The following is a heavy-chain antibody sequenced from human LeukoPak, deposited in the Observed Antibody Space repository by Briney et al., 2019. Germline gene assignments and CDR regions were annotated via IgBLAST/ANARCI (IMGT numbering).Heavy chain of an antibody. J-gene: IGHJ5*01. D-gene: IGHD3-10*01. Sequence: GGSLRLSCAASEFVFSDYWMSWVRQAPGKGLEWVANIKQGGREEKYVGSVKGRFAISRDDAKSTLYLQMDSLSGDDTAVYYCARDNGGWFDSWGRGTLVTVSS. CDR2: IKQGGREE. CDR1: EFVFSDYW. CDR3: ARDNGGWFDS. V-gene: IGHV3-7*03.